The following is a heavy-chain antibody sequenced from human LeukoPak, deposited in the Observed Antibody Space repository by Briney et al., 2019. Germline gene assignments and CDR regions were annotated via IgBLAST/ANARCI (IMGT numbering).Heavy chain of an antibody. V-gene: IGHV3-66*01. CDR3: ARDPETDLSDAFDI. CDR1: GPTVSSDY. J-gene: IGHJ3*02. Sequence: PGGSLRLSCVASGPTVSSDYMSWVRQAPGKGLEWVSVIYSGGTTYYADSVKGRFTISRDNFRNTLYLQMNSLRDDDTAVYYCARDPETDLSDAFDIWGQGTVVTVSS. D-gene: IGHD3-16*02. CDR2: IYSGGTT.